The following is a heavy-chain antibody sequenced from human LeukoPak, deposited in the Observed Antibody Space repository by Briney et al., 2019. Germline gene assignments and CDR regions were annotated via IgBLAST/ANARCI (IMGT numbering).Heavy chain of an antibody. D-gene: IGHD1-26*01. J-gene: IGHJ4*02. Sequence: PGGSLRLSCAASGFTFSSYAMHWVRQAPGKGLEWVALISYDESYRYYADSVKGRFTISRDNSENTLYLQMNSLRAEDTAVYYCARVQWELLYPDYWGQGTLVTVSS. CDR1: GFTFSSYA. CDR3: ARVQWELLYPDY. CDR2: ISYDESYR. V-gene: IGHV3-30-3*01.